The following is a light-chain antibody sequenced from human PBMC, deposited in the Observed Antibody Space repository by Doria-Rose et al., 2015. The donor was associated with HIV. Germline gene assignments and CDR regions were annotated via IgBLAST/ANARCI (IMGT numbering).Light chain of an antibody. Sequence: QSVVTQPPSVSGAPGQRVAISCTGSSYNIGAGFDVNWYQQFPGTAPKLLIHGNTNRPSGVPDRFSSSKSGTSASLAISGLRAEDEADYYCQSYDSRLSVYVFGTGTQVTV. CDR1: SYNIGAGFD. CDR2: GNT. V-gene: IGLV1-40*01. CDR3: QSYDSRLSVYV. J-gene: IGLJ1*01.